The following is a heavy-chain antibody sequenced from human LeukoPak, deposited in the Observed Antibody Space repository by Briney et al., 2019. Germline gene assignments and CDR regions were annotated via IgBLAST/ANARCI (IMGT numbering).Heavy chain of an antibody. CDR3: ARDGSGTYYYGMDV. D-gene: IGHD3-10*01. Sequence: GALRLSCAASGFTFSTYGMHWVRQAPGKGLEWVAHISYDGNKKYYADSVKGRFTISRDNSKNTLYLQMNSLRAEDTAVYYCARDGSGTYYYGMDVWGQGTTVTVSS. J-gene: IGHJ6*02. CDR1: GFTFSTYG. CDR2: ISYDGNKK. V-gene: IGHV3-30*03.